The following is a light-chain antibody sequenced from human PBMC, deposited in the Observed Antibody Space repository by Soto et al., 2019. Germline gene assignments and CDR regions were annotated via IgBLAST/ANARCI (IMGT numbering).Light chain of an antibody. Sequence: IQITRSPSSVSSSAGDRVTITCLSSQGISSWLAWYQQKPGKAPKLLIYAASSLQSGVPSRFSGSGSGKDFTITISSMQPEDFETYNCKKDKSLTRKFGQGKKVDIK. J-gene: IGKJ1*01. CDR3: KKDKSLTRK. V-gene: IGKV1-12*01. CDR1: QGISSW. CDR2: AAS.